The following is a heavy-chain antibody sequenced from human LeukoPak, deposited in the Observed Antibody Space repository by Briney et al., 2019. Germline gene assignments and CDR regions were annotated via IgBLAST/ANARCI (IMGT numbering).Heavy chain of an antibody. CDR3: SVGYSSSWYGWAFDI. D-gene: IGHD6-13*01. V-gene: IGHV4-34*08. CDR1: GFTFSDYY. J-gene: IGHJ3*02. Sequence: GSLRLSCAASGFTFSDYYMSWIRQPPGKGLEWIGEINHSGSTSYNPSLKSRVTISVDTSKNQFSLKLSSVTAADTAVYYCSVGYSSSWYGWAFDIWGQGTMVTVSS. CDR2: INHSGST.